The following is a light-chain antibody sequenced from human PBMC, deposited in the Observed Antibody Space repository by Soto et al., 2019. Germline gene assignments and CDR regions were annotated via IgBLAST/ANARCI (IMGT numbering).Light chain of an antibody. CDR3: QPYNEWPLT. Sequence: EIVMTQSPATLSVSPGERATLSCRASQSVSNNLAWYQQKPGQAPRLLIYSASSRATGIPARFSGSASGTAFTLTISSMQSEAFAVYYCQPYNEWPLTFGGGIMVETK. V-gene: IGKV3-15*01. CDR2: SAS. CDR1: QSVSNN. J-gene: IGKJ4*01.